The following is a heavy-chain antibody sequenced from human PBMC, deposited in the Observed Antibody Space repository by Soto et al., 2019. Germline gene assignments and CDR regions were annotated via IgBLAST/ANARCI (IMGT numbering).Heavy chain of an antibody. V-gene: IGHV3-72*01. CDR3: AKDRSKMVRGVTWFDP. J-gene: IGHJ5*02. CDR1: GFTLSDHY. Sequence: EVQLVESGGGLVQPGGSLRLSCAGSGFTLSDHYIDWVRQAPGKGLEWVGRSRDKAQGYSTAYAASVKGRFTTTRVESKNSVYLQMNSLKTEDTAVYYCAKDRSKMVRGVTWFDPWGQGTLVTVSS. CDR2: SRDKAQGYST. D-gene: IGHD3-10*01.